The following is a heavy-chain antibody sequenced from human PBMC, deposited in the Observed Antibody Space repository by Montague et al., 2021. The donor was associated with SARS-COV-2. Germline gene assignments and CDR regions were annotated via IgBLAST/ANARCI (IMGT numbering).Heavy chain of an antibody. Sequence: SLRLSCAASGFTFSSYGMHWVRQAPVKGLEWVAVIWYDVSNKYYXDSXHVRFTISRDNSKNTLYLQMNSLRAEDTAVYYCAREAEIFGVVVSPLFYWGQGTLVTVSS. CDR1: GFTFSSYG. J-gene: IGHJ4*02. V-gene: IGHV3-33*01. CDR3: AREAEIFGVVVSPLFY. D-gene: IGHD3-3*01. CDR2: IWYDVSNK.